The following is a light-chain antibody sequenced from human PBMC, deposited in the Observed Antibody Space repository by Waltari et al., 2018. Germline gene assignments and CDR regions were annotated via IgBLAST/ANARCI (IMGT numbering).Light chain of an antibody. Sequence: VLTQSPVPLSLSPGERATLSCRASQSVGKFLAWYQKKPGQAPRLLIYDASNRATGIPVTFSGSGSGTDFTLTISSVQPEDFALYFCQQRSDWPPSITFGQGTRLEI. CDR2: DAS. CDR3: QQRSDWPPSIT. J-gene: IGKJ5*01. V-gene: IGKV3-11*01. CDR1: QSVGKF.